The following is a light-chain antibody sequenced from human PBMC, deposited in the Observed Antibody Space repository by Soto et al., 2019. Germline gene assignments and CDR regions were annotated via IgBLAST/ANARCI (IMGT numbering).Light chain of an antibody. CDR3: SSYTSSSTPLYV. J-gene: IGLJ1*01. V-gene: IGLV2-14*01. CDR1: SSDVGGYNY. Sequence: QSALAQPASVSGSPGQSITISCTATSSDVGGYNYVSWYQRHPGKAPKLMIYEVSNRPSGVSNRFSGSKSGNTASLTISGLQAEDEADYYCSSYTSSSTPLYVFGNGTKVTVL. CDR2: EVS.